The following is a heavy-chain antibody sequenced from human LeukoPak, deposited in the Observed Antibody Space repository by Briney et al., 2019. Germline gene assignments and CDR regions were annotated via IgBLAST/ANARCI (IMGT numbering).Heavy chain of an antibody. D-gene: IGHD4-17*01. CDR3: ALRLDY. J-gene: IGHJ4*02. Sequence: GSLRLSCAASGFTFSSYAMSWVRQAPGKGLEWVANIKQDGSEKHYVDSVKGRFTISRDNAKNSLHLEMTSLRVEDTAVYYCALRLDYWGQGALVTVSS. CDR2: IKQDGSEK. V-gene: IGHV3-7*01. CDR1: GFTFSSYA.